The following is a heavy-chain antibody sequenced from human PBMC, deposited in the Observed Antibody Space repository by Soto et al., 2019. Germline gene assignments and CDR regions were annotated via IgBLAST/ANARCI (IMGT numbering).Heavy chain of an antibody. Sequence: QVQLVQSGAEVKKPGSSVKVSCKASGGTFSSYAISWVRQAPGQGLEWMGGIIPIFGTANYAQKFQGRVTMTADETTSTAYLELSSRRSEDTAVYYCARALVVVTLEWAFDIWGQGTMVTVSS. CDR1: GGTFSSYA. CDR3: ARALVVVTLEWAFDI. D-gene: IGHD2-21*02. CDR2: IIPIFGTA. V-gene: IGHV1-69*12. J-gene: IGHJ3*02.